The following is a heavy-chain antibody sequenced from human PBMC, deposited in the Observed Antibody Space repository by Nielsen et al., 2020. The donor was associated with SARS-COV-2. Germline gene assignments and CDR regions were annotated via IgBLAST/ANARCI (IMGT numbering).Heavy chain of an antibody. D-gene: IGHD5-18*01. V-gene: IGHV3-30*03. J-gene: IGHJ4*02. CDR3: ARSLYSYGYYFDY. CDR2: ISYDGSNK. Sequence: GESLKISCAASGFTFSSYSMNWVRQAPGKGLEWVAVISYDGSNKYYADSVKGRFTISRDNAKNSLYLQMNSLRAEDTAVYYCARSLYSYGYYFDYWGQGTLVTVSS. CDR1: GFTFSSYS.